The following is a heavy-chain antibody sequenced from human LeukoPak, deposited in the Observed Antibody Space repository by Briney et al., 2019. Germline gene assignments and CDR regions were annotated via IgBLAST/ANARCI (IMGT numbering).Heavy chain of an antibody. CDR1: GGSISSSNW. CDR3: ARVPPPNYYDSSGTGFDY. D-gene: IGHD3-22*01. Sequence: PSETLSLTCAVSGGSISSSNWWSWVRQPPGKGLEWIGEVYHSGSTNYNPSLKSRVTISVDKSKNQFSLKLSSVTAADTAVYYCARVPPPNYYDSSGTGFDYWGQGTLVTVSS. V-gene: IGHV4-4*02. CDR2: VYHSGST. J-gene: IGHJ4*02.